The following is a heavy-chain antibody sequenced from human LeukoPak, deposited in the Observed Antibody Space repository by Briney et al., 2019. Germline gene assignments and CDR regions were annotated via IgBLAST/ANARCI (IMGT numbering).Heavy chain of an antibody. CDR2: ISGSGGST. V-gene: IGHV3-23*01. Sequence: GGSLRLSCAASGFTFSSYAMSWVRQAPGKGLEWVSAISGSGGSTYYADSVKGRFTISRDNSKNTLYLQMNSLRAEDTAVYYCAKAQTAGTTYYYYYYMDVWGKGTTVTVSS. CDR1: GFTFSSYA. D-gene: IGHD6-13*01. CDR3: AKAQTAGTTYYYYYYMDV. J-gene: IGHJ6*03.